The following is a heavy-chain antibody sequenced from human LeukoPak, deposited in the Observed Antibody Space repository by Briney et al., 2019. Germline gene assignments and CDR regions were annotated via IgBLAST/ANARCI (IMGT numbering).Heavy chain of an antibody. D-gene: IGHD3-3*01. Sequence: GGSLRLSCAASGFTFSSYEMNWVRQAPGKGLEWVSYISSSGSTIYYADSVKGRFTISRDNAKNSLSLQMNSLRAEDAAFYYCAKTGFSMSYDFWSGRQIYFDSWGQGTLVTVSS. V-gene: IGHV3-48*03. CDR2: ISSSGSTI. CDR3: AKTGFSMSYDFWSGRQIYFDS. J-gene: IGHJ4*02. CDR1: GFTFSSYE.